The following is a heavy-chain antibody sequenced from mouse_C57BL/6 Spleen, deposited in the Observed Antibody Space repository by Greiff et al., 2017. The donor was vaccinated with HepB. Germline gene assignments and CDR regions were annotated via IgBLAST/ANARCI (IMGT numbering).Heavy chain of an antibody. V-gene: IGHV1-66*01. Sequence: QVQLQQSGPELVKPGASVKISCKASGYSFTSYYIHWVKQRPGQGLEWIGWIYPGSGNTKYNEKFKGKATLTADTSSSTAYMQLSSLTSEDSAVYYCAREERRSFDYWGQGTTLTVSS. J-gene: IGHJ2*01. CDR3: AREERRSFDY. CDR1: GYSFTSYY. CDR2: IYPGSGNT.